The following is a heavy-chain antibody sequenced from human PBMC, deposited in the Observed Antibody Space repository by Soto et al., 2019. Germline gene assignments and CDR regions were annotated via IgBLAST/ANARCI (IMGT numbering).Heavy chain of an antibody. CDR1: GYTFSDYG. D-gene: IGHD3-10*01. CDR3: ARVFTMLRERGMDV. V-gene: IGHV1-18*04. CDR2: ISAHNRNT. Sequence: QVQLMQPGGEVKKPGASVKISCKASGYTFSDYGINWVRQAPGQGLEWMGWISAHNRNTNYAQNLPGRVTMTIDSSTTTAYMELRSLPSDDTAVYYCARVFTMLRERGMDVWGQGTTVSVSS. J-gene: IGHJ6*02.